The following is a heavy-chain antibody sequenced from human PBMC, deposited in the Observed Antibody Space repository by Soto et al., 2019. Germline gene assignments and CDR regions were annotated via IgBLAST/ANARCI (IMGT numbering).Heavy chain of an antibody. CDR1: GGSISSGGYY. J-gene: IGHJ4*02. V-gene: IGHV4-31*03. CDR3: ARAPAGPYYDSSGYLKS. CDR2: IYYSGST. Sequence: QVQLQESGPGLVKPSQTLSLTCTVSGGSISSGGYYWSWIRQHPGKGLEWIGYIYYSGSTYYNPSLNSRVTISVDTSKNQFSLKLSSVTAADTAVYYCARAPAGPYYDSSGYLKSWGQGTLVTVSS. D-gene: IGHD3-22*01.